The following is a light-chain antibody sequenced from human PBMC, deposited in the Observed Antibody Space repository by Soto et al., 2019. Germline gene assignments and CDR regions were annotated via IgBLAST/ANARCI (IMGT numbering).Light chain of an antibody. CDR3: SSYTSSQTLI. Sequence: QSALTQPASVSASPGQSITISCTGTSSDIGAYIYVSWYQQNPGKAPKLIIYNVFNRPSGISNRFSGSKSGNTASLIISGLQAEDEADYYCSSYTSSQTLIFGGGTKVTVL. J-gene: IGLJ2*01. CDR2: NVF. V-gene: IGLV2-14*01. CDR1: SSDIGAYIY.